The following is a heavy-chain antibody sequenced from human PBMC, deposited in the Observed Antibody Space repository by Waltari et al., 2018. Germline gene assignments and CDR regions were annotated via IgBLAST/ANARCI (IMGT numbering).Heavy chain of an antibody. Sequence: QVQLVQSGAEVKTPGASVKVSCKASGYTFTGYYMHWVRQAPGQGLEWMGRINPNRAGTNYAQKVQGRVTMTRDTSISTAYMELSRLRSDDTAVYYCARDPIIAVAGKNGIDYWGQGTLVTVSS. CDR2: INPNRAGT. D-gene: IGHD6-19*01. J-gene: IGHJ4*02. CDR3: ARDPIIAVAGKNGIDY. V-gene: IGHV1-2*06. CDR1: GYTFTGYY.